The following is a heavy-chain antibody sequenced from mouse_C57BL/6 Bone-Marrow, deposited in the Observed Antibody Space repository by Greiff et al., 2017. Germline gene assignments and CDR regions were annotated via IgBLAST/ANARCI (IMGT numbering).Heavy chain of an antibody. V-gene: IGHV14-4*01. Sequence: EVQLQQSGAELVRPGASVKLSCTASGFNIKDDYLHWVKQRPEQGLEWIGWIDPRNGDTEYASKFQGKATITAATSSNTAYLQLSSLTSEDTAVYYCTPYYDYFDYWGQGTTLTVSS. CDR2: IDPRNGDT. D-gene: IGHD2-4*01. CDR3: TPYYDYFDY. J-gene: IGHJ2*01. CDR1: GFNIKDDY.